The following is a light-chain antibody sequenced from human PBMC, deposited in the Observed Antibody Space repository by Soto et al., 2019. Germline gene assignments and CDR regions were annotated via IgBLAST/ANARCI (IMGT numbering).Light chain of an antibody. CDR3: QSYDSSLTTLV. J-gene: IGLJ1*01. CDR1: SSNIGAEYD. Sequence: QSVLTQPPSVSGAPGQRVAISCTGSSSNIGAEYDVHWYQQLPGTAPKRLIYGDNNRPSGVPDRFSGSKSGTSASLAITGLQPEDEADYYFQSYDSSLTTLVFGTGTKLTVL. CDR2: GDN. V-gene: IGLV1-40*01.